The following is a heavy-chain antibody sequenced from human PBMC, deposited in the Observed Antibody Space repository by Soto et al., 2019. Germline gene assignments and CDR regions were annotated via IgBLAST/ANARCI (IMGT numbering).Heavy chain of an antibody. J-gene: IGHJ4*02. D-gene: IGHD3-22*01. V-gene: IGHV3-23*01. CDR3: AKSDSSGYYFDY. Sequence: HPGGSLRLSCAASGFTFSSYAMSWVRQAPGKGLEWVSAISGSGGSTYYADSVKGRFTISRDNSKNTLYLQMNSLRAEDTAVYYCAKSDSSGYYFDYWGQGTLVTVSS. CDR1: GFTFSSYA. CDR2: ISGSGGST.